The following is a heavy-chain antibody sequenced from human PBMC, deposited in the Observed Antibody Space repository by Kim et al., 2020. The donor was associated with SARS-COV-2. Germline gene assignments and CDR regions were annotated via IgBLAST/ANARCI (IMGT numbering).Heavy chain of an antibody. V-gene: IGHV3-74*01. CDR2: ISDDGSST. CDR1: GFTFNNHG. CDR3: VRRATSSRGIDY. J-gene: IGHJ4*02. D-gene: IGHD1-26*01. Sequence: GGSLRLSCAASGFTFNNHGMNWVRQAPGKGLVWVSRISDDGSSTNYEDPVKGRFTISRDNAKNTLYLQMNSLRAEDTAVYYCVRRATSSRGIDYWGQGTL.